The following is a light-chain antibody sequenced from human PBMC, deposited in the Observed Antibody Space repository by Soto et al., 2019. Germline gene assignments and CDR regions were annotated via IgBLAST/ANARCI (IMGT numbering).Light chain of an antibody. Sequence: QSALTQPASVSGSPGQSITISCTGTSSDVGGYNYVSWYQQHPGKAPKLMIYEVSNRPSGVSNRFSDSKSGNTASLTISGLQAEDEADYYCCSYTSSSTLVFGGGTKLTVL. CDR1: SSDVGGYNY. CDR2: EVS. J-gene: IGLJ2*01. CDR3: CSYTSSSTLV. V-gene: IGLV2-14*01.